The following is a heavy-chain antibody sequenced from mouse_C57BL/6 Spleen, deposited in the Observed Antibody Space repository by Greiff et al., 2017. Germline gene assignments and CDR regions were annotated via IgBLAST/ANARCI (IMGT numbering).Heavy chain of an antibody. V-gene: IGHV5-6*01. CDR3: ARQGGRLDY. Sequence: EVKVVESGGDLVKPGGSLKLSCAASGFTFSSSGMSWVRQTPAKRLEWVATISSGGSYTYYPDSVKGRFTISRDNAKNTLYVEMSSLKSADTAVYCCARQGGRLDYWGQGTTLTVSS. CDR1: GFTFSSSG. CDR2: ISSGGSYT. D-gene: IGHD2-12*01. J-gene: IGHJ2*01.